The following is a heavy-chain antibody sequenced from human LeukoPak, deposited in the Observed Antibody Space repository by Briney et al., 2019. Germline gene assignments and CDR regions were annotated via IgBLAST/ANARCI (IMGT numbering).Heavy chain of an antibody. Sequence: HGESLKISCKGSGYSFTSYWIGRVRQMPGKGLEWMGIIYPGDSDTRYSPSFQGQVTISADKSISTAYLQWSSLKASDTAMYYCARVGYSSGWYGYYFDYWGQGTLVTVSS. CDR1: GYSFTSYW. CDR3: ARVGYSSGWYGYYFDY. V-gene: IGHV5-51*01. CDR2: IYPGDSDT. D-gene: IGHD6-19*01. J-gene: IGHJ4*02.